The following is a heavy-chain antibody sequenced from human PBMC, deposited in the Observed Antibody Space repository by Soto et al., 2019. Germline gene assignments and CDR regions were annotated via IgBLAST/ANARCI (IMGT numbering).Heavy chain of an antibody. V-gene: IGHV3-30*18. CDR2: ISYDGSNK. CDR1: GVTFSSYG. Sequence: GGSLRLSCAASGVTFSSYGMHWVRQAPGKGLEWVAVISYDGSNKYYADSVKGRFTISRDNSKNTLYLQMNSLRAEDTAVYYCAKDLSSYDCSGGSCYSGIDYWGQGTLVTVSS. CDR3: AKDLSSYDCSGGSCYSGIDY. J-gene: IGHJ4*02. D-gene: IGHD2-15*01.